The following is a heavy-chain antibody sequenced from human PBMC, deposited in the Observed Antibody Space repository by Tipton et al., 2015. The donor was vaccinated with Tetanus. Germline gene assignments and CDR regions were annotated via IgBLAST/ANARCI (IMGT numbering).Heavy chain of an antibody. CDR1: GGSISSYY. D-gene: IGHD5-12*01. J-gene: IGHJ4*02. V-gene: IGHV4-59*01. Sequence: TLSLTCTLSGGSISSYYWSWVRQPPGKGLEWLGYVFYSGSTDLNPSLKSRVTISVDTSNNLFSLKLTSVTTADTAVYYCARVRRGATTDLDYWGQGTLVTVSS. CDR3: ARVRRGATTDLDY. CDR2: VFYSGST.